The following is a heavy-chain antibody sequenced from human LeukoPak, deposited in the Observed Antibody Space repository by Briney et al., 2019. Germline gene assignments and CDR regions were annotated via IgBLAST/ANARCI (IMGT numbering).Heavy chain of an antibody. Sequence: ASVKVSCKASGYIFLDYDMHWVRQAPRQGLEWIGWISPYNGDTKYVQKFQDRVTLTRDTSITTVYMDLRGLSFDDTAVYYCARGGGRYSVDYWGQGTLVIVSS. D-gene: IGHD1-26*01. CDR1: GYIFLDYD. J-gene: IGHJ4*02. CDR2: ISPYNGDT. V-gene: IGHV1-2*02. CDR3: ARGGGRYSVDY.